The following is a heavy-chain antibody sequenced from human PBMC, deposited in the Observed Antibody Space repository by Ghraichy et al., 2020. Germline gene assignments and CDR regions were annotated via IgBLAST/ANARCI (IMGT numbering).Heavy chain of an antibody. J-gene: IGHJ6*02. Sequence: ASVKVSCKIGGAHLCTLVTFRKRVCRRQLQEKKGGFSRDDGETIYAQKFQDRVTMTEDTSTDTGYMELSGLRSEDTAVYYCATAGGYYYFALDVWGQGTTVTISS. CDR3: ATAGGYYYFALDV. V-gene: IGHV1-24*01. CDR1: GAHLCTLV. CDR2: FSRDDGET. D-gene: IGHD2-15*01.